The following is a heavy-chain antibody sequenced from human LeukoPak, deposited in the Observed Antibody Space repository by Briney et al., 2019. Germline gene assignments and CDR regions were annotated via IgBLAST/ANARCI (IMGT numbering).Heavy chain of an antibody. V-gene: IGHV3-30-3*01. D-gene: IGHD2-21*02. CDR3: ARPLTVVTHTTDY. CDR1: GFTFSSYA. Sequence: PGRSLRLSCAASGFTFSSYAMHWVRQAPGKGVEGVAVISYDGSNKYYADSVKGRFTISRDNSKNTLYLQMNSLRAEDTAVYYCARPLTVVTHTTDYWGQGTLVTVSS. J-gene: IGHJ4*02. CDR2: ISYDGSNK.